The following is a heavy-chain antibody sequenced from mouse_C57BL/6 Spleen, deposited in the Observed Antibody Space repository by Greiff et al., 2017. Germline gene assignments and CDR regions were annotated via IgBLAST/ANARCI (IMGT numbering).Heavy chain of an antibody. J-gene: IGHJ2*01. Sequence: EVQLQQSGPELVKPGASVKIPCKASGYTFTDYNMDWVKQSHGKSLEWIGDINPNNGGTIYNQKFKGKATLTVDKSSSTAYMELRSLTSEDTAVNYWERTGYYYGGSPFDYWGQGTTLTVSS. CDR1: GYTFTDYN. V-gene: IGHV1-18*01. CDR3: ERTGYYYGGSPFDY. D-gene: IGHD1-1*01. CDR2: INPNNGGT.